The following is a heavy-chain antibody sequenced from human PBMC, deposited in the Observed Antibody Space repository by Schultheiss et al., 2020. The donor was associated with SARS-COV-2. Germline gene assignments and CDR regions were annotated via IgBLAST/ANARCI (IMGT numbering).Heavy chain of an antibody. CDR2: IYYSGST. D-gene: IGHD2-15*01. CDR1: GGSISSYY. CDR3: ARQGGGSCGSCYY. J-gene: IGHJ4*02. Sequence: SETLSLTCTVSGGSISSYYWSWIRQPPGKGLEWIGYIYYSGSTNYNPSLKSRVTISVDTSKNQFSLKLSSVTAADTAVYYCARQGGGSCGSCYYWGQGTLVTVSS. V-gene: IGHV4-59*01.